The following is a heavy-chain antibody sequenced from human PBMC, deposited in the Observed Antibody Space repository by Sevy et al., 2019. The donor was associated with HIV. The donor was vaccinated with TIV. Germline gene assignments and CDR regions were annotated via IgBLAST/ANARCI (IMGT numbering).Heavy chain of an antibody. Sequence: SETLSLTCTVSDGSMSSYYWSWIRQPPGKGLEWIGYIYYNGNTNYNPSLESQVTMSIHTSMKQFSLKLRSLTAADTAMYYCARGTRDGYNLYFDSWGQGTLVTVSS. CDR1: DGSMSSYY. J-gene: IGHJ4*02. CDR3: ARGTRDGYNLYFDS. V-gene: IGHV4-59*01. CDR2: IYYNGNT. D-gene: IGHD5-12*01.